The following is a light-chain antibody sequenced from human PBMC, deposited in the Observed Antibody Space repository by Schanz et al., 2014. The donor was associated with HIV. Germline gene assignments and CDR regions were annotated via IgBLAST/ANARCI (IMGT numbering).Light chain of an antibody. V-gene: IGLV1-40*01. CDR1: RSNIGTGFD. Sequence: QSVLTQPPSVSGAPGQRVTISCTGTRSNIGTGFDVHWYQLLPGTAPKVLIFANTHRPSGVPDRFSGSKSGTSASLAITGLQAEDEADYYCSSYAGSNILWLFGGGTKLTVL. J-gene: IGLJ3*02. CDR2: ANT. CDR3: SSYAGSNILWL.